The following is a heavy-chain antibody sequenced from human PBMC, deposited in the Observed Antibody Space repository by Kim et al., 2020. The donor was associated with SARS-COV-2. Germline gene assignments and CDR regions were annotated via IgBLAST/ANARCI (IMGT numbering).Heavy chain of an antibody. CDR3: ARGVGSKGIAAAGPSPRSDP. V-gene: IGHV4-31*03. D-gene: IGHD6-13*01. J-gene: IGHJ5*02. CDR2: IYYSGST. CDR1: GGSISSGGYY. Sequence: SETLSLTCTVSGGSISSGGYYWSWIRQHPGKGREWIGYIYYSGSTNYNPSLKSRVTISVDTSKNQLSLKLSSVTAADTAVYYCARGVGSKGIAAAGPSPRSDPWGPGNLVTVSS.